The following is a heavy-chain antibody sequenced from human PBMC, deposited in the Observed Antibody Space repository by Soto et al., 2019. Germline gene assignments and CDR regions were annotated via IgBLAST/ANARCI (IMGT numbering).Heavy chain of an antibody. CDR3: ARVRDPNYYHMDV. V-gene: IGHV3-7*01. J-gene: IGHJ6*03. CDR2: IKQDGSEK. Sequence: GGSLRLSCAASGFTFSTYWMSWVRQAPGKGLEWVANIKQDGSEKYYVDSVKGRFTISRDNAKNSLYLQMNSLRAEDTAVYYCARVRDPNYYHMDVWGKGTTVTVSS. CDR1: GFTFSTYW.